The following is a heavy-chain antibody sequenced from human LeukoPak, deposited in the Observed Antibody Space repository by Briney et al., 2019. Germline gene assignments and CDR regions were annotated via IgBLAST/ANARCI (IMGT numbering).Heavy chain of an antibody. D-gene: IGHD1-26*01. V-gene: IGHV3-20*01. CDR2: INWNGGTT. J-gene: IGHJ4*02. Sequence: GGSLRLSCGASGYTFDDYGMSWVRQAPGKGLEWVSGINWNGGTTCYADSVKGRFTISRDNAKNSLYLQMHSLRAEDTALYHCARKGLGGELGGFDYWGQGILVTVSS. CDR3: ARKGLGGELGGFDY. CDR1: GYTFDDYG.